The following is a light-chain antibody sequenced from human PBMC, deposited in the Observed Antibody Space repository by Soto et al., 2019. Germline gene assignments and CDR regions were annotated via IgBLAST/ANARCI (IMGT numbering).Light chain of an antibody. CDR2: DAW. CDR1: QSVGNY. V-gene: IGKV3-11*01. Sequence: EIVLTQSPVTLSLSPGERATLSCRASQSVGNYLAWYQQKPGQAPRLLIYDAWNRATGIPPRFSGSGSGTDFTLTISSLESEDFAVYYCQQYYGTPYTFGQGTRLEIK. J-gene: IGKJ2*01. CDR3: QQYYGTPYT.